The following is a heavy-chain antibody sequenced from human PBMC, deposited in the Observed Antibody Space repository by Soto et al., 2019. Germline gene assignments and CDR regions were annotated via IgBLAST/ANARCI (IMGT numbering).Heavy chain of an antibody. CDR3: ARGGRDGFDI. CDR2: VYISGST. Sequence: QVQLQESGPGLVKPSETLSLTCTVSGGSISTYYWNWIRQSAGKGLEWIGRVYISGSTNYHPSLKSRVAMSVDTSNNQLSLKVTSVTAADTAVYYCARGGRDGFDIWGQGTMVTVSS. CDR1: GGSISTYY. V-gene: IGHV4-4*07. J-gene: IGHJ3*02.